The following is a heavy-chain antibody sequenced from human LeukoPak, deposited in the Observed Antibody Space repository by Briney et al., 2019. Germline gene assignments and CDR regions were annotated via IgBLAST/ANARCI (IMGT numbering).Heavy chain of an antibody. CDR3: AKDRGYSYGRYYFDY. V-gene: IGHV3-23*01. CDR2: ISGSGGST. J-gene: IGHJ4*02. CDR1: GFTFGSYA. D-gene: IGHD5-18*01. Sequence: QPGGSLRLSCAASGFTFGSYAMSWVRQAPGKGLEWVSAISGSGGSTYYADSVKGRFTISRDNSKNTLYLQMNSLRAEDTAVYYCAKDRGYSYGRYYFDYWGQGTLVTVSS.